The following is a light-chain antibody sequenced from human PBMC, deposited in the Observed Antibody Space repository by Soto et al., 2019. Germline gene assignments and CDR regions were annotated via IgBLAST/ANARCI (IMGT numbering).Light chain of an antibody. Sequence: DVRMTQSPSSLSASVGDTITITCRASRTINTYLNWFQQKPGEPPRLLIYGASTLHDGVPSRFSGSGSGGDFTLTISGLQPEDFASYHCQQTYSDISFGGGTKV. CDR2: GAS. CDR3: QQTYSDIS. J-gene: IGKJ4*01. V-gene: IGKV1-39*01. CDR1: RTINTY.